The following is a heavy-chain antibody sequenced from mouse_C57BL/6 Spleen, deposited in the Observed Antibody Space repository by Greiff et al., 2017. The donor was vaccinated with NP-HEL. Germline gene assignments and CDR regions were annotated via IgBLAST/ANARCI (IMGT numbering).Heavy chain of an antibody. D-gene: IGHD2-1*01. Sequence: QVQLQQPGAELVKPGASVKLSCKAPGYTFTSYWMHWVKQRPGQGLEWIGMIHPNSGSTNYNEKFKSKATLTVDKSSSTAYMQLSSLTSEDSAVYYCARDSIYYGYFDYWGQGTTLTVSS. CDR1: GYTFTSYW. CDR2: IHPNSGST. V-gene: IGHV1-64*01. J-gene: IGHJ2*01. CDR3: ARDSIYYGYFDY.